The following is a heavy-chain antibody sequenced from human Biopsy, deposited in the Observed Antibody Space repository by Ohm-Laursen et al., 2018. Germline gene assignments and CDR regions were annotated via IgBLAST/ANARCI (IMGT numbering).Heavy chain of an antibody. Sequence: SLRLSCAASGVTLSGYKMNWVRQAPGKGLEWVSSISGSSTYIYYADSVEGRFTISRDDAKNSLYLQMHSLRAEDTAFYYCAKASGYSSGWPIDYWGQGNLVTVSS. J-gene: IGHJ4*02. CDR1: GVTLSGYK. CDR3: AKASGYSSGWPIDY. D-gene: IGHD6-19*01. V-gene: IGHV3-21*04. CDR2: ISGSSTYI.